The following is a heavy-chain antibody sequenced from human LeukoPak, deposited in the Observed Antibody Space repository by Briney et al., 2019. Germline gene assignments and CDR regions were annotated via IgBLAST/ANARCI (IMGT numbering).Heavy chain of an antibody. CDR1: GFSLSTSGVG. V-gene: IGHV4-61*08. CDR3: ASYMVRGVNYFDY. CDR2: IYYSGST. Sequence: SGPTLVSPTQTLTLTCTFSGFSLSTSGVGVGWIRQPPGKGLEWIGYIYYSGSTNYNPSLKSRVTISVDTSKNQFSLKLSSVTAADTAVYYCASYMVRGVNYFDYWGQGTLVTVSS. J-gene: IGHJ4*02. D-gene: IGHD3-10*01.